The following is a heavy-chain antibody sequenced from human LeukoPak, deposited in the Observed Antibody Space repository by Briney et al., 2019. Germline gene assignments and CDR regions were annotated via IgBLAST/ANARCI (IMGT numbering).Heavy chain of an antibody. J-gene: IGHJ4*02. CDR3: ARDRAVAGCLDY. CDR2: IKQDGSEK. V-gene: IGHV3-7*01. CDR1: GFTFSSYW. D-gene: IGHD6-19*01. Sequence: GGSLRLSCAASGFTFSSYWMSWVRRAPGTGLEWVANIKQDGSEKYYVDSVKGRFTISRDNSKNTPYLQMNSLRAEDTAVYYCARDRAVAGCLDYWGQGTLVTVSS.